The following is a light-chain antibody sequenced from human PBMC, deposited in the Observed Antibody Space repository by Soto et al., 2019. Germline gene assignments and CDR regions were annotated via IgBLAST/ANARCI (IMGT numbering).Light chain of an antibody. CDR1: SSDVGGYNY. V-gene: IGLV2-14*01. CDR3: SSYSGSITLYV. J-gene: IGLJ1*01. CDR2: EVT. Sequence: QSALTQPASVSGSPGQSITISCTGTSSDVGGYNYVSWYQQHPGKAPKLMIYEVTNRPSGVSTRFSGSKSGNTASLTISGLQAEDEADYYCSSYSGSITLYVFGTGTKVTV.